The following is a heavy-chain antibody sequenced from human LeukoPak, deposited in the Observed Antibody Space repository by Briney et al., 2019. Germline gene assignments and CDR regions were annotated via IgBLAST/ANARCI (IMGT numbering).Heavy chain of an antibody. J-gene: IGHJ1*01. V-gene: IGHV3-9*03. CDR3: AKSSPGYSRXWLQH. D-gene: IGHD6-13*01. CDR1: GFTFDDYA. Sequence: GGSLRLSCAASGFTFDDYAMHWVRQAPGKGLEWVSGISWNSGRIDYADSVKGRFTISRDNAKKSLYLQMNSLRAEDMALYYCAKSSPGYSRXWLQHWGQGTLVTVSS. CDR2: ISWNSGRI.